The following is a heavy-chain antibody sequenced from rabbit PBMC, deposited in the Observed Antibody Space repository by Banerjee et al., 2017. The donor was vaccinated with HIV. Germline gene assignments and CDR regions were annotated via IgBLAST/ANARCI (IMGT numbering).Heavy chain of an antibody. CDR3: ARDISGSGYSDL. D-gene: IGHD1-1*01. J-gene: IGHJ3*01. CDR1: GFTISSSYH. CDR2: INGGSSGST. Sequence: QEQLEESGGDLVKPGASLTLTCTASGFTISSSYHIYWVRQAPGKGLEWIASINGGSSGSTYYASWAKGRFTISKASSTTVTLQMTSLTAADTATYFCARDISGSGYSDLWGQGTLVTVS. V-gene: IGHV1S45*01.